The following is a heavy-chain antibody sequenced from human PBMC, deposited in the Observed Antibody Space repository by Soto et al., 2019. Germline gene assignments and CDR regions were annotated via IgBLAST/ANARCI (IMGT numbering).Heavy chain of an antibody. V-gene: IGHV1-3*01. CDR1: GYTFTSYA. CDR3: SRGGSSWQPHEDY. Sequence: QVQLVQSGAEVKKPGASVKVSCKASGYTFTSYAIHWVRQAPGQRLEWMGWINAGNGNTKYSQKFQDRVTITRDTSASTAYMELSSLRSDDTAVYYCSRGGSSWQPHEDYWGQGTLVTVSS. D-gene: IGHD6-13*01. J-gene: IGHJ4*02. CDR2: INAGNGNT.